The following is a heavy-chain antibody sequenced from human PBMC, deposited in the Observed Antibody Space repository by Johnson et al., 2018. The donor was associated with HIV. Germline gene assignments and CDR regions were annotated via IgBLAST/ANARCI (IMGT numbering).Heavy chain of an antibody. CDR2: IWYDGSHK. V-gene: IGHV3-33*08. CDR3: ARDSKARFPTITMIDAFDI. J-gene: IGHJ3*02. Sequence: QVQLVESGGGLVQPGGSPRLSCAASGFTFSSYAMSWVRQDPGKGLEWVTVIWYDGSHKYSADFVKGRFTISRDTSKKSVFLQMNSLRAEDTAVYYCARDSKARFPTITMIDAFDIWGQGTMVTVSS. CDR1: GFTFSSYA. D-gene: IGHD3-22*01.